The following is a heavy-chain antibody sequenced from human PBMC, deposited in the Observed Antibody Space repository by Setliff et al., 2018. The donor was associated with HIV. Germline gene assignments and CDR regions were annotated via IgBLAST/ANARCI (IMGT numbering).Heavy chain of an antibody. CDR3: AKRVTATSPSWLDY. CDR2: ITISSSYI. V-gene: IGHV3-21*01. D-gene: IGHD3-22*01. Sequence: PGGSLRLSCAASGFTFSSYSMNWVRQAPGKGLEWVSSITISSSYIYYADSVKGRFTISRDNAKSSLYLQMNSLSAEDTAVYYCAKRVTATSPSWLDYWGQGTLVTVSS. CDR1: GFTFSSYS. J-gene: IGHJ4*02.